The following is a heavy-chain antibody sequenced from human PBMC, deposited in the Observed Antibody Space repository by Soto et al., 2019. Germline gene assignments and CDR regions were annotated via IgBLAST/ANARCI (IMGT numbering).Heavy chain of an antibody. J-gene: IGHJ1*01. D-gene: IGHD5-18*01. CDR3: ATGGYSYGWGH. CDR1: GFAFSSYW. Sequence: EVQLVESGGGLVQPGGSLRLSCVGSGFAFSSYWMHWVRQAPGKGPVWVSRINPAGSASSYADFVKGRVIVSRDNAKNTLYLEMNSLSAEDTAVYYCATGGYSYGWGHWGQGTLVTVSS. CDR2: INPAGSAS. V-gene: IGHV3-74*01.